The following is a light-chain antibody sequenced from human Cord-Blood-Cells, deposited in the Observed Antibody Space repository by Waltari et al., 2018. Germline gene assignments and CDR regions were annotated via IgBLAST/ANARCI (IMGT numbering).Light chain of an antibody. Sequence: VLTQRPPASGTHGQRVTSSCSGSSSYIGRTTVNRYQQLPGTSPKLLIYSNNRRTSGVPDGFSAAKTCTSTALSISGLQSEDEADYYCAAWDDSLNSLVFGAGTKLTVL. V-gene: IGLV1-44*01. CDR1: SSYIGRTT. CDR2: SNN. CDR3: AAWDDSLNSLV. J-gene: IGLJ2*01.